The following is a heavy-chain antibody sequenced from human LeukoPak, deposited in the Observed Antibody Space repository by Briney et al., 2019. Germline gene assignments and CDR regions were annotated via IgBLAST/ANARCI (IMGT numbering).Heavy chain of an antibody. V-gene: IGHV1-8*03. CDR3: VRHLLTTFDY. J-gene: IGHJ4*02. CDR1: GYTFTSND. D-gene: IGHD4-11*01. Sequence: ASVTVSCKASGYTFTSNDINWVLQAVGQGPEGMGLIIPNTAKSGYAQKFRGRVTITRDTSISTAYMELSSLRSEDTAVYYCVRHLLTTFDYWGQGTLVTVSS. CDR2: IIPNTAKS.